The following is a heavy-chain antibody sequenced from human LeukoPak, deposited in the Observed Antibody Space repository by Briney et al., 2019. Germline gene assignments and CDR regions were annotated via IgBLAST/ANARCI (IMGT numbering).Heavy chain of an antibody. J-gene: IGHJ6*02. CDR3: ARSEDDLYGMDV. Sequence: GGSLRLSCAASGFTFSSYSMNWVRQAPGKGLEWVSSISSSSSYIHYADSVKGRFTISRDNAKNSLYLQMNSLRAEDTAVYYCARSEDDLYGMDVWGQGTTVTVSS. D-gene: IGHD1-1*01. CDR1: GFTFSSYS. V-gene: IGHV3-21*01. CDR2: ISSSSSYI.